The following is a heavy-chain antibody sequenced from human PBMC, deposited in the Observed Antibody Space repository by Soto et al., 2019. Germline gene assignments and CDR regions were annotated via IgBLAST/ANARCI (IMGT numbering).Heavy chain of an antibody. Sequence: QVQLVQSGAEVKKPGSSVKVSCKASGGTFSSYAISWVRQAPGQGLEWMGGIIPIFGPANYAQKFQGRVTITADESTSTAYVELSSLRSEDTAVYYCARGRTVITGYYFDYWGQGTLVTVSS. CDR3: ARGRTVITGYYFDY. V-gene: IGHV1-69*01. J-gene: IGHJ4*02. CDR2: IIPIFGPA. D-gene: IGHD3-22*01. CDR1: GGTFSSYA.